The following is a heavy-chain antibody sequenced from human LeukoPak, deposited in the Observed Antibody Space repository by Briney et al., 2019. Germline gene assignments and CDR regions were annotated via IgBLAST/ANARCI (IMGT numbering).Heavy chain of an antibody. V-gene: IGHV1-24*01. CDR2: FDPEDGET. D-gene: IGHD1-26*01. Sequence: ASVKVPCKVSGYTLTELSMHWVRQAPGKGLEWMGGFDPEDGETIYAQKFQGRVTMTEDTSTDTAYMELSSLRSEDTAVYYCATAIPSGSYSNYPDYWGQGTLVTVSS. CDR1: GYTLTELS. J-gene: IGHJ4*02. CDR3: ATAIPSGSYSNYPDY.